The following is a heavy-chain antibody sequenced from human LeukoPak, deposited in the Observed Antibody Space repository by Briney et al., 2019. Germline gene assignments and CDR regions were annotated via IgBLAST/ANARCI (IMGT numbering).Heavy chain of an antibody. CDR1: GGSISGGGYY. D-gene: IGHD3-10*01. CDR3: ARATSPIVYGPFDP. Sequence: PSQTLSLTCTVSGGSISGGGYYWSWIRQHPGKGLEWIGYIYYSGSTYYNPSLKSRLTISVDTSKNQFSLKLSSVTAADTAVYYCARATSPIVYGPFDPWGQGTLVTVSS. V-gene: IGHV4-31*03. J-gene: IGHJ5*02. CDR2: IYYSGST.